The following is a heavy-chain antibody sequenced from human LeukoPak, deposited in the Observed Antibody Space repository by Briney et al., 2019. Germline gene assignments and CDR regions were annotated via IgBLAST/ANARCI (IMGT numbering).Heavy chain of an antibody. CDR3: ARSRGDNWNDEYYFDY. CDR2: IIPIFGTA. V-gene: IGHV1-69*05. D-gene: IGHD1-20*01. Sequence: SVKVSCKASGGTFSSYAISWVRQAPGQGLEWIGRIIPIFGTANYAQKFQGRVTITTDESTSTAYMELSSLRSEDTAVYYCARSRGDNWNDEYYFDYWGQGTLVTVSS. CDR1: GGTFSSYA. J-gene: IGHJ4*02.